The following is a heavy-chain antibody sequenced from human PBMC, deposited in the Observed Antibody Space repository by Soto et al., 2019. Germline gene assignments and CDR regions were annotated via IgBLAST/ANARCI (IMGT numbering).Heavy chain of an antibody. J-gene: IGHJ6*02. CDR2: MNPNSGNT. CDR1: GYTFTSYD. Sequence: XSVKVSCKASGYTFTSYDINWVRQATGQGLEWMGWMNPNSGNTGYAQKFQGRVTMTRNTSISTAYMELSSLRSEDTAVYYCASGDYDFSSGHNYYYYGMDVWGQGTTVTVSS. V-gene: IGHV1-8*01. D-gene: IGHD3-3*01. CDR3: ASGDYDFSSGHNYYYYGMDV.